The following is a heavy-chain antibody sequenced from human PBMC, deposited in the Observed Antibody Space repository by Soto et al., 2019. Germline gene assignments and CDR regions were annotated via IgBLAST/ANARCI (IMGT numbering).Heavy chain of an antibody. CDR1: GFTVSSSN. D-gene: IGHD2-2*01. CDR3: ARVSPPATDDTSYYSGLDV. J-gene: IGHJ6*02. V-gene: IGHV3-53*01. Sequence: EVQLVESGGGLIQPGGSLRLSCAASGFTVSSSNMNWVRQTPGKGLECVSVIYSGGSTYFADSVKGRFTISRDNSKNTLYLQMNSLRAEDTAVYYCARVSPPATDDTSYYSGLDVWGQGTTVAVSS. CDR2: IYSGGST.